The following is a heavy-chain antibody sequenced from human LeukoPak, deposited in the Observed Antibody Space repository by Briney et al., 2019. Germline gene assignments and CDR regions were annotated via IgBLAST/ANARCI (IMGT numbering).Heavy chain of an antibody. V-gene: IGHV2-70*11. CDR2: IDWDDDK. D-gene: IGHD1-26*01. CDR3: ARASIVGATTYYYYYYYMDV. Sequence: SGPTLVNPTQTLTPTCTFSGFSLSTSGVCVSWIRQPPGKALEWLARIDWDDDKYYSTSLKTRLTISKDTSKNQVVLTMTNMDPVDTATYYCARASIVGATTYYYYYYYMDVWGKGTTVTVSS. J-gene: IGHJ6*03. CDR1: GFSLSTSGVC.